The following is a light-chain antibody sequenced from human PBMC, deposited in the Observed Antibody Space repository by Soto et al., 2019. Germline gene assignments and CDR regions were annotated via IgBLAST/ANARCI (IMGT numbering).Light chain of an antibody. Sequence: DIVMTQSPDSLAVSPGERATINCKSSQSVLYSSNNKNYLAWYQQKPGQPPKLLIYWASTRESGVPDRFSGSGSGTDFTLTISSLQAEDVAVYYCQQYHSTPYTFGQGTKLEIK. CDR2: WAS. J-gene: IGKJ2*01. CDR1: QSVLYSSNNKNY. CDR3: QQYHSTPYT. V-gene: IGKV4-1*01.